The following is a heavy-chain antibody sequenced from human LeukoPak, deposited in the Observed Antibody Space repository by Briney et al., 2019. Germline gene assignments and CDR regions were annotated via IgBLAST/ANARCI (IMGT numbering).Heavy chain of an antibody. D-gene: IGHD6-19*01. Sequence: SETLSLTCAVYGGSFSGYYWSWIRQPPGKGLEWIGEINHSGSTNYNPSLKSRVTISVDTSKNQFSLKLSSVTAADTAVYHCASQYYHSSGWYWGQGTLVTVSS. J-gene: IGHJ4*02. CDR1: GGSFSGYY. V-gene: IGHV4-34*01. CDR2: INHSGST. CDR3: ASQYYHSSGWY.